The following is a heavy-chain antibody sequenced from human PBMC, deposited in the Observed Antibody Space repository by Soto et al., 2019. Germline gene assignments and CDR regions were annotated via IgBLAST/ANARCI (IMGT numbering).Heavy chain of an antibody. V-gene: IGHV3-30-3*01. Sequence: GGSLRPSCAASGFSFSISPMHWVRQAPGKGPEWVALISYDGTSKFYADSVKGRFTISRDNSKSTLYLQVDSLRPEDAAVYYCARDPKTSGGQHWAFNYFDSWGQGTLVTVSS. CDR3: ARDPKTSGGQHWAFNYFDS. D-gene: IGHD7-27*01. J-gene: IGHJ4*02. CDR1: GFSFSISP. CDR2: ISYDGTSK.